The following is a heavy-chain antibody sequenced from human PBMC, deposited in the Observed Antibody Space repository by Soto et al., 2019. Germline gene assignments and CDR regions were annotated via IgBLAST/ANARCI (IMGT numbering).Heavy chain of an antibody. J-gene: IGHJ4*02. V-gene: IGHV1-8*01. CDR3: ARRAETNGWNGFGADKYYFDF. CDR1: GYTFTSYD. Sequence: AAVKVSCKASGYTFTSYDIYWVRQATGQGXEWMGWMNPNTGNSGYAQKFQGRVTMTSDTSISTAHMELSSLGSEDTAVYYCARRAETNGWNGFGADKYYFDFWGQGTLVTVSS. CDR2: MNPNTGNS. D-gene: IGHD1-1*01.